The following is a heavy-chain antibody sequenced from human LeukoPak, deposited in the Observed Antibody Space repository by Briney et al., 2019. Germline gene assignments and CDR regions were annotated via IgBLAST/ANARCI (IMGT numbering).Heavy chain of an antibody. J-gene: IGHJ5*02. CDR1: GFTFSKVW. D-gene: IGHD2-21*02. CDR2: IRSKTDGGAS. CDR3: TTDVNRFMVTASS. Sequence: GGSLRLSCAASGFTFSKVWMTWVRQAPGKGLEWVGRIRSKTDGGASEYAAPVKGRFSISRDDSNNTLYLEMISLKAEDTAIYYCTTDVNRFMVTASSWGQETLVTVSS. V-gene: IGHV3-15*01.